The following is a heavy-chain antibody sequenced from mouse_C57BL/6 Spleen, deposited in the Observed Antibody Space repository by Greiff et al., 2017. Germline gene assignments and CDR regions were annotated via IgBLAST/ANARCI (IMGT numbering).Heavy chain of an antibody. D-gene: IGHD1-1*01. CDR1: GYSITSGYY. CDR3: AGGSSYGWYFDV. J-gene: IGHJ1*03. Sequence: EVQLQESGPGLVKPSQSLSLTCSVTGYSITSGYYWNWIRQFPGNKLEWMGYISYDGSNNYNPSLKNRISITRDTSKNQFFLKLNSVTTEDTATYYCAGGSSYGWYFDVWGTGTTVTVSS. CDR2: ISYDGSN. V-gene: IGHV3-6*01.